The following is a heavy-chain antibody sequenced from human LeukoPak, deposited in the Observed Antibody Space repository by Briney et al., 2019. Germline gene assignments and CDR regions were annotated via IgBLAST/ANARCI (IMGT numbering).Heavy chain of an antibody. Sequence: PGGSLRLSCAASGFTVSSNYMSWVRQAPGKGLEWVSVIYSGGSTYYADSVKGRFTISRDNSKNTVYLQMNSLRAEDTAVYYCATRYGGYYYGLDVWGQGTTVTVSS. CDR3: ATRYGGYYYGLDV. V-gene: IGHV3-53*01. D-gene: IGHD1-26*01. J-gene: IGHJ6*02. CDR1: GFTVSSNY. CDR2: IYSGGST.